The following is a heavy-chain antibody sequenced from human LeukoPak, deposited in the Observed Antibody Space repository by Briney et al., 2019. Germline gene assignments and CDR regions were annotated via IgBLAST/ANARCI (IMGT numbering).Heavy chain of an antibody. CDR2: INSDGFST. J-gene: IGHJ4*02. Sequence: PGGSLRLSCAASGFTFSGYWMHWVRQAPGKGLVWVSRINSDGFSTSYADSVKGRFTISRDNAKNTLYLQMNSLRAEDTALYYCARYWSGSYFDYWGQGTLVTVSS. V-gene: IGHV3-74*01. CDR3: ARYWSGSYFDY. D-gene: IGHD3-10*01. CDR1: GFTFSGYW.